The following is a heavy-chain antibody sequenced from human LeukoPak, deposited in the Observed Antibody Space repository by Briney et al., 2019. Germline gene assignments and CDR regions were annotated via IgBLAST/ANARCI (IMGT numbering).Heavy chain of an antibody. CDR1: GFTFSSYW. CDR2: INSDGSST. Sequence: PGGSLRLSCAASGFTFSSYWMHWVRQAPGKGLVWVSRINSDGSSTSYADSVKGRFTISRDNAKNTLYLQMNSLRAEDTAVYYCAREGLLEYYYYMDVWGKGTTVTISS. V-gene: IGHV3-74*01. J-gene: IGHJ6*03. D-gene: IGHD1-26*01. CDR3: AREGLLEYYYYMDV.